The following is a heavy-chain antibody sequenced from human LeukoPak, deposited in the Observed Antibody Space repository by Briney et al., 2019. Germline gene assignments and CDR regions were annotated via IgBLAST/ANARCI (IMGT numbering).Heavy chain of an antibody. Sequence: SETLSLTCTVSGGSISSYYWSWIRQPPGKGLEWIGYIYHSGSTNYNPSLKSRVTISVDTSKNQLSLKLSSVTAADTAVYYCAVVAAMNYFDYWGQGTLVTVSS. V-gene: IGHV4-59*08. CDR3: AVVAAMNYFDY. D-gene: IGHD2-15*01. CDR2: IYHSGST. J-gene: IGHJ4*02. CDR1: GGSISSYY.